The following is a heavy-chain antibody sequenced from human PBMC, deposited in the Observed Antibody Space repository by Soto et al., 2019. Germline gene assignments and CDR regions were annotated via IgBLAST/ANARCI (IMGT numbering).Heavy chain of an antibody. CDR3: ARDWSGYESVAFAI. CDR1: GYTFTNYG. J-gene: IGHJ3*02. V-gene: IGHV1-18*01. Sequence: ASVKVSCKASGYTFTNYGITWVRQAPGQGLEWMGWISAYNGDTHYTQRLQGRVTMTTDTSTSTAYMELRSLRSDDTAVYYCARDWSGYESVAFAIWGQGTMVTVSS. D-gene: IGHD3-3*01. CDR2: ISAYNGDT.